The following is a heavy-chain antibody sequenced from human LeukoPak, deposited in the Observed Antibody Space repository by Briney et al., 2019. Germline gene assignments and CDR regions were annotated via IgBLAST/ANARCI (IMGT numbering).Heavy chain of an antibody. CDR1: GYTFSSYD. D-gene: IGHD4-17*01. CDR3: ARGLWYGDYQDYYYYMDV. Sequence: GASVKVSCKASGYTFSSYDINWVRQATGQGLEWMGWMNPNSGNTGYAQKFQGRVTITRNTSISTAYMELSSLRSEDTAVYYCARGLWYGDYQDYYYYMDVWGKGTTVTVSS. J-gene: IGHJ6*03. CDR2: MNPNSGNT. V-gene: IGHV1-8*03.